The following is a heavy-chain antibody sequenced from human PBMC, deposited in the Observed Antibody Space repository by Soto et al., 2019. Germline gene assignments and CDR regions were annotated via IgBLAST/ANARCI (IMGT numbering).Heavy chain of an antibody. CDR3: ARVWSSLRYRPSSQTHYYMDV. D-gene: IGHD3-10*01. J-gene: IGHJ6*03. CDR1: GFTFSDYY. V-gene: IGHV3-11*01. Sequence: GGSLRLSCAASGFTFSDYYMSWIRQAPGKGLEWVSYISSSGSTIYYADSVKGRFTISRDNAKNSLYLQMNSLRAEDTAVYYCARVWSSLRYRPSSQTHYYMDVWGKGTTVTVSS. CDR2: ISSSGSTI.